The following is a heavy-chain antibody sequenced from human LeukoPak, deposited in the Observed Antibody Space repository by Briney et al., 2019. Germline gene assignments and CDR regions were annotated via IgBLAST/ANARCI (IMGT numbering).Heavy chain of an antibody. CDR3: ARGWREFYFEY. Sequence: GGSLRLSCAVSGFIFSRYGMHWVRQAPGKGLEWVSYISSTTTTIYYADSVKGRFTISRDNAKSSLYLQMNSLTDEDTAVYYCARGWREFYFEYWGQGNLVTVSS. CDR2: ISSTTTTI. J-gene: IGHJ4*02. V-gene: IGHV3-48*02. D-gene: IGHD3-3*01. CDR1: GFIFSRYG.